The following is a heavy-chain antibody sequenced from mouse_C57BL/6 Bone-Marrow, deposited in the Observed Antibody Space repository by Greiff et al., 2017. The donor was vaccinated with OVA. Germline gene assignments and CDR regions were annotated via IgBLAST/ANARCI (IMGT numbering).Heavy chain of an antibody. D-gene: IGHD3-1*01. CDR1: GYSITSGYY. Sequence: EVKLQESGPGLVKPSQSLSLTCSVTGYSITSGYYWNWIRQFPGNKLEWMGYISYDGSNNYNPSLKNRISITRDTSKNQFFLKLNSVTTEDTATYYCARGGYLFAYWGQGTLVTVSA. CDR2: ISYDGSN. CDR3: ARGGYLFAY. J-gene: IGHJ3*01. V-gene: IGHV3-6*01.